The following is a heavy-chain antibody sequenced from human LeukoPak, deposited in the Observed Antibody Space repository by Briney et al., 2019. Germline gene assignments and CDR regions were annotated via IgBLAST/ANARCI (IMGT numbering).Heavy chain of an antibody. D-gene: IGHD6-6*01. Sequence: PGASLRLSCAASGFTFSSYAMSWVRQAPGKGLEWVSAISGSGGSTYYADSVKGRFTISRDNSKNTLYLQMNSLRAEDTAVYYCASASISLAAGHDYWGQGTLVTVSS. V-gene: IGHV3-23*01. J-gene: IGHJ4*02. CDR1: GFTFSSYA. CDR3: ASASISLAAGHDY. CDR2: ISGSGGST.